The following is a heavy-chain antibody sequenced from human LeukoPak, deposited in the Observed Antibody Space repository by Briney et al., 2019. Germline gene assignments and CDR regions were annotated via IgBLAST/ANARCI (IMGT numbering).Heavy chain of an antibody. CDR2: IYYSGST. D-gene: IGHD3-22*01. Sequence: SETLSLTCTVSGGSISSYYWSWIRQPPGKGLEWIGYIYYSGSTNYNPSLKSRVTISVDTSKNQFSLKLSSVTAADTAVYYCARGHATYRGSGYYPPLLDYWGQGTLVTVSS. J-gene: IGHJ4*02. CDR1: GGSISSYY. CDR3: ARGHATYRGSGYYPPLLDY. V-gene: IGHV4-59*01.